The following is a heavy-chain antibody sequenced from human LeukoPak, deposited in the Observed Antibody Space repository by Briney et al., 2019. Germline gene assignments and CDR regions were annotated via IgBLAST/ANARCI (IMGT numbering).Heavy chain of an antibody. J-gene: IGHJ3*02. CDR3: ARHVYSGSYLDAFDT. CDR1: GGSISSSSYY. CDR2: IYYSGST. Sequence: NSSETLSLTCTVSGGSISSSSYYWGWIRQPPGKGLEWIGSIYYSGSTYYNPSLKSRVTISVDTSKNQFSLKLSSVTAADTAVYYCARHVYSGSYLDAFDTWGQGTMVTVSS. D-gene: IGHD1-26*01. V-gene: IGHV4-39*01.